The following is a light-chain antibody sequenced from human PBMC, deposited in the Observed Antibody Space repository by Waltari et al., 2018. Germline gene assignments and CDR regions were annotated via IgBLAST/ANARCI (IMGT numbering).Light chain of an antibody. CDR1: SSDVGSYSP. CDR2: DVS. CDR3: SSQSSDNVVL. J-gene: IGLJ3*02. Sequence: QSALTQPASVSGSPGQSITISCTGISSDVGSYSPVPWYQDHPGQGPKVIIYDVSDRPSGVSARFSGSKSGNTASLTISGLQAEDEADYYCSSQSSDNVVLFGGGTKVTVL. V-gene: IGLV2-14*03.